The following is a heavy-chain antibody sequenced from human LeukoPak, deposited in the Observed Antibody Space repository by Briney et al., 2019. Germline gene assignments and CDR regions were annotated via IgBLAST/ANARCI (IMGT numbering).Heavy chain of an antibody. Sequence: GGSLRLSCAASGFTFSGSAMHWVRQASGKGLEWVGRIRSKANSYATAYAASVKGRFTISRDDSKNTAYLQMNSLKTEDTAVYYCTRVVYDFWSGPSDWFDPWGQGTLVTVSS. D-gene: IGHD3-3*01. CDR2: IRSKANSYAT. CDR1: GFTFSGSA. J-gene: IGHJ5*02. V-gene: IGHV3-73*01. CDR3: TRVVYDFWSGPSDWFDP.